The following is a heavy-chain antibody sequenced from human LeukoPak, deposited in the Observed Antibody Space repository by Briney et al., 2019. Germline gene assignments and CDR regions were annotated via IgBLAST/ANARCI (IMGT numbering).Heavy chain of an antibody. J-gene: IGHJ4*02. Sequence: GSLRLSCAASGFTFSSYWMSWIRQSPGKGLEWIGSISYSGTTYYNPSLRSRVTISVDTSMNHFSLKLTSVTAADTAVYYCAANSADYNTLGSSYKVWGQGTLVTVSS. V-gene: IGHV4-39*01. CDR3: AANSADYNTLGSSYKV. CDR1: GFTFSSYW. CDR2: ISYSGTT. D-gene: IGHD3-10*01.